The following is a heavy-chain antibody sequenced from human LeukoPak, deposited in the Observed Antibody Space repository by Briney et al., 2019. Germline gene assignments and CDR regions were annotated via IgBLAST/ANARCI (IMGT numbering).Heavy chain of an antibody. V-gene: IGHV5-51*01. J-gene: IGHJ4*02. CDR3: ARPGIAAAGLNYFDY. D-gene: IGHD6-13*01. CDR2: IYPGDSET. CDR1: GYSFTSYW. Sequence: GESLKISCKGSGYSFTSYWIGWVRQMPGKGLEWMGIIYPGDSETRYSPSFQGQVTTSADKSISTAYLQWSSLKASDTAMYYCARPGIAAAGLNYFDYWGQGTLVTVSS.